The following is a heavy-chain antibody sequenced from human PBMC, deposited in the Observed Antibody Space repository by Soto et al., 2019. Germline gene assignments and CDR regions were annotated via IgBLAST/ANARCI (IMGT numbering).Heavy chain of an antibody. D-gene: IGHD3-16*01. V-gene: IGHV1-69*02. CDR3: ARVRGTHRPYGMDV. Sequence: QVQLVQSGAEVKKPGSSVKVSCKASGGTFSSYTISWVRQAPGQGLEWMGRIIPILGIANYAQKFQGRVTXXAXKXXSTAYMELSSLRSEDTAVYYCARVRGTHRPYGMDVWGQGTTVTVSS. CDR1: GGTFSSYT. J-gene: IGHJ6*02. CDR2: IIPILGIA.